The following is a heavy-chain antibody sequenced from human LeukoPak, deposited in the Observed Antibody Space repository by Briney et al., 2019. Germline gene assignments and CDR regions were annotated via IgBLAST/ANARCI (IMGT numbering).Heavy chain of an antibody. CDR1: GFTLSGYW. CDR2: IKNDGSIT. CDR3: ARSDWFDP. J-gene: IGHJ5*02. V-gene: IGHV3-74*01. Sequence: GSLRLSCSASGFTLSGYWMHWVRQAPGKGLVWVSRIKNDGSITSYADSVKGRFTISRDNAKNTLYLQMNSLRAEDTAVYYCARSDWFDPWGQGTLVTVSS.